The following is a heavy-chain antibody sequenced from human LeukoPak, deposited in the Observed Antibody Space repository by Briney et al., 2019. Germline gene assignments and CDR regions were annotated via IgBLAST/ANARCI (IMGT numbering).Heavy chain of an antibody. CDR1: GGSFSGYY. CDR2: INHSGST. J-gene: IGHJ4*02. V-gene: IGHV4-34*01. CDR3: ARGVDSYGYF. D-gene: IGHD5-18*01. Sequence: SEALSLTCAVYGGSFSGYYWSWIRQPPGKGLEWIREINHSGSTNYNPSLKSRVTISVDTSKNQFSLKLSSVTAADTAVYYCARGVDSYGYFWGQGTLVTVSS.